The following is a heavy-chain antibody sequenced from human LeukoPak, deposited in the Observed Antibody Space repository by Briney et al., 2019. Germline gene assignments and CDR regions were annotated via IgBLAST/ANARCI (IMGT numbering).Heavy chain of an antibody. V-gene: IGHV1-18*01. CDR2: ISAYNGNT. CDR1: GYTFTCYG. Sequence: GASVKVSCKSSGYTFTCYGISWVRQPPGQGLAWMGWISAYNGNTNYAQKLQGRVTMTTDTSTSTAYMEMRSLRSDDTAVYYCAGVLGYGDPLDYWGQETLVTASS. D-gene: IGHD4-17*01. CDR3: AGVLGYGDPLDY. J-gene: IGHJ4*02.